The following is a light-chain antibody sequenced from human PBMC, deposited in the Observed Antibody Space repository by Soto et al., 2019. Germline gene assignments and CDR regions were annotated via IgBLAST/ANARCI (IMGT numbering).Light chain of an antibody. CDR3: CSFAGSYTFWV. V-gene: IGLV2-11*01. CDR1: SSDVGDYNY. J-gene: IGLJ3*02. Sequence: QSALTQPRSVSGSPGQSVTISCTGTSSDVGDYNYVSWYQQYPGKAPKLVIYDVSKRPSGVPDRFSGSKSGNTASLTISGLPAEDEADYYCCSFAGSYTFWVFGGGTQLTVL. CDR2: DVS.